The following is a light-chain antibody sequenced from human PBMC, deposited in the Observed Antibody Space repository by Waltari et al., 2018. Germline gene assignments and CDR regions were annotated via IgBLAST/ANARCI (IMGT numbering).Light chain of an antibody. V-gene: IGKV3-11*01. J-gene: IGKJ5*01. Sequence: EILLTQSPATLSLSPGERAPPPCRASQSVSNYLAWYQQKPGQAPRLLIYDTSNRAPGIPARFSGSGSGTDFTLTISSLEPEDFAVYYCQQRKNWPPITFGQGTRLDIK. CDR1: QSVSNY. CDR2: DTS. CDR3: QQRKNWPPIT.